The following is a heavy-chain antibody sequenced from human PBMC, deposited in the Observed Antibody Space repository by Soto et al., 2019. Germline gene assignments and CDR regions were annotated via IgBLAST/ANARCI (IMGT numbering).Heavy chain of an antibody. Sequence: RLSCAASGFSLNNYWVTWVRQAPGKGLEWVANINHDGSETYYVDSVKGRFTISRDNTKNSLYLQMNSLRAEDTAFYYCARDFGNPKGRLDPWGQGILVTVSS. D-gene: IGHD3-10*01. CDR2: INHDGSET. V-gene: IGHV3-7*01. J-gene: IGHJ5*02. CDR1: GFSLNNYW. CDR3: ARDFGNPKGRLDP.